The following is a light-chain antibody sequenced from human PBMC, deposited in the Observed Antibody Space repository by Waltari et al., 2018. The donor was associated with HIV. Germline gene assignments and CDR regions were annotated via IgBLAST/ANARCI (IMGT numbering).Light chain of an antibody. CDR1: QNLVYSDGNTY. CDR2: KVS. Sequence: VVLTQSPLSLPVTLGQPASISCRSSQNLVYSDGNTYLIRFQQRPGQSPRRLIYKVSNRDSGVPDRFSGSGSSTDFTLKISRVEAEDVGVYYCMQGTHWPWTFGQGTKVEIK. J-gene: IGKJ1*01. CDR3: MQGTHWPWT. V-gene: IGKV2-30*01.